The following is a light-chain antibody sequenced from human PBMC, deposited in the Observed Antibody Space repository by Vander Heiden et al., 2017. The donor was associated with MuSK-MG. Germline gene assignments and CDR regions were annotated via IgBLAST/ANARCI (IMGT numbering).Light chain of an antibody. J-gene: IGKJ4*01. CDR1: QSVLYSSNNKNY. CDR3: QQYDSGPLT. V-gene: IGKV4-1*01. CDR2: WAS. Sequence: DIVMTQSPDSLAVSLGERATINCKSSQSVLYSSNNKNYLAWYQQKPGQPPKLLIYWASTRESGVPDRFSGSGSGTDFTLTISSLQAEDVALYYCQQYDSGPLTFGGGTKVEIK.